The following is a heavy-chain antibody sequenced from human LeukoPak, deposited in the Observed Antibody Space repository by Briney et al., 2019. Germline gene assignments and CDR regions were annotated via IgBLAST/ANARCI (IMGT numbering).Heavy chain of an antibody. CDR3: ASDCGGGSLRY. D-gene: IGHD2-21*01. V-gene: IGHV3-48*01. Sequence: GGSLRLSCAASGFSFSSYSMNWVRQAPGKGLEWISYISSGSSTIFYADSVKGRFTISRDNAKNSLYLQMNSLRAEDTAVYYCASDCGGGSLRYWGQGTLVTVSS. CDR2: ISSGSSTI. J-gene: IGHJ4*02. CDR1: GFSFSSYS.